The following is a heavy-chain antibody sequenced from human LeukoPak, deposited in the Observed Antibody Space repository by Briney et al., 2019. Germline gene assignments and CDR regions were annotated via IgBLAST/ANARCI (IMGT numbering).Heavy chain of an antibody. D-gene: IGHD3-10*01. J-gene: IGHJ4*02. CDR3: ARGEPYYYGSGSYSGH. Sequence: ASVKVSCKASGYTFTGYYIHWVRQAPGQGLEWMGWINPNSGDTNYAQRFQGRVTMTRDTSISTAYMELSSLRSDDTAVYYCARGEPYYYGSGSYSGHWGQGTLVTVSS. CDR2: INPNSGDT. V-gene: IGHV1-2*02. CDR1: GYTFTGYY.